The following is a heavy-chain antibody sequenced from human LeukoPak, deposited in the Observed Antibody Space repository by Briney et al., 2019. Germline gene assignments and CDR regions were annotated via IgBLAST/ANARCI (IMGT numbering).Heavy chain of an antibody. D-gene: IGHD3-10*01. V-gene: IGHV3-23*01. CDR1: GFTFSSYA. CDR3: AKGFAILLWFGELRGFDY. Sequence: GGSLRLSCAASGFTFSSYAMSWVRQAPGKGLEWVSAISGSGGSTYYADSVKGRFTISRDNSKNTLYLQMNSLRAEDTAVYYCAKGFAILLWFGELRGFDYWGQGTPVTVSS. CDR2: ISGSGGST. J-gene: IGHJ4*02.